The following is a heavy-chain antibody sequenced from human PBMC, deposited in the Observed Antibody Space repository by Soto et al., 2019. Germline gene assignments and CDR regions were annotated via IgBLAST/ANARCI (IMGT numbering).Heavy chain of an antibody. CDR1: AVTFCSYS. CDR2: ITYSGSTI. Sequence: GGSLRLSCAASAVTFCSYSMHWVRQAPGKGLEWLSYITYSGSTIFYADSVRGRFTISRDNAKNSLYLQMNSLRAEDTAVYYCARDDLVTSHFDYWGQGTLVTVSS. CDR3: ARDDLVTSHFDY. D-gene: IGHD2-15*01. J-gene: IGHJ4*02. V-gene: IGHV3-48*01.